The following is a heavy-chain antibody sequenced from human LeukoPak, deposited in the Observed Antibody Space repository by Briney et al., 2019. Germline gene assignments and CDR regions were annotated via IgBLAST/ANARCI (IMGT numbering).Heavy chain of an antibody. V-gene: IGHV4-38-2*02. J-gene: IGHJ4*02. CDR2: IYHSGST. CDR1: GYSISSGYY. CDR3: ARDLPGDGLCNFDY. Sequence: SETLSLTCTVSGYSISSGYYWGWIRQPPGKGLEWIGSIYHSGSTYYNPSLKSRVTISVDTSKNQFSLKLSSVTAADTAVYYCARDLPGDGLCNFDYWGQGTLVTVSS. D-gene: IGHD7-27*01.